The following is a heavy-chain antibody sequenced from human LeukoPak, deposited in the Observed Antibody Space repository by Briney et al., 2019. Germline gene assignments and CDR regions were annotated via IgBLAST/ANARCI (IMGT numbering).Heavy chain of an antibody. CDR1: VFTFSSYQ. J-gene: IGHJ4*02. Sequence: PGGSLRLSCAPSVFTFSSYQMNWVRQAPGKGLEWVSYISSSGSTIYYADSVKGRFTISRDNAKNSLYLQMNSLRAEDTAVYYCARSGGDGYNWGFDYWGQGTLVTVSS. CDR2: ISSSGSTI. V-gene: IGHV3-48*03. D-gene: IGHD5-24*01. CDR3: ARSGGDGYNWGFDY.